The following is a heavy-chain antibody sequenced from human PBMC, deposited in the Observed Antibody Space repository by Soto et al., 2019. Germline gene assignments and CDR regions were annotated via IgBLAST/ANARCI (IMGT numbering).Heavy chain of an antibody. CDR2: IYYRGRT. V-gene: IGHV4-59*01. CDR3: ARQPAFITGTKSHRPLQYSYHGMDA. J-gene: IGHJ6*02. CDR1: GVSMWIYD. D-gene: IGHD1-7*01. Sequence: PSGTLSLTCTSSGVSMWIYDWGGIRQPPRKGLEWIGYIYYRGRTNYNPSLKRRVTISGDASKNQFSLKLSSVTAADTAVYYCARQPAFITGTKSHRPLQYSYHGMDAWGQGPTVTAP.